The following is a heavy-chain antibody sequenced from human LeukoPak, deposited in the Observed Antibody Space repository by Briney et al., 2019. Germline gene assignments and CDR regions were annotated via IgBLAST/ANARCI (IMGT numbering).Heavy chain of an antibody. CDR2: IRYDGSTK. V-gene: IGHV3-30*02. D-gene: IGHD4-11*01. CDR3: AKVGDYKTDYKYMYMDV. CDR1: GFTFSSYG. J-gene: IGHJ6*03. Sequence: PGGSLRLSCAASGFTFSSYGMHWVRQAPGKGLEWVAFIRYDGSTKYYTDSVKGRFTISRDNSKSTLYLQMSSLRAEDTAVYYCAKVGDYKTDYKYMYMDVWGKGTTVTVSS.